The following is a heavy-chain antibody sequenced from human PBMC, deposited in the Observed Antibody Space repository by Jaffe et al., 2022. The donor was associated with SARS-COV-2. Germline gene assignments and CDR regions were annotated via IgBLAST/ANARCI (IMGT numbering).Heavy chain of an antibody. CDR1: GGSVSSGSYY. V-gene: IGHV4-61*01. Sequence: QVQLQESGPGLVKPSETLSLTCTVSGGSVSSGSYYWSWIRQPPGKGLEWIGYIYYSGSTNYNPSLKSRVTISVDTSKNQFSLKLSSVTAADTAVYYCANSGSIAAAGPIYYYYYMDVWGKGTTVTVSS. CDR3: ANSGSIAAAGPIYYYYYMDV. J-gene: IGHJ6*03. CDR2: IYYSGST. D-gene: IGHD6-13*01.